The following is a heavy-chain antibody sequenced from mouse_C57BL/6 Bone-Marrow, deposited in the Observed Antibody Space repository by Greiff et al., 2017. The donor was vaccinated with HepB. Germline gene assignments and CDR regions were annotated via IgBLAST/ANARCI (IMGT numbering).Heavy chain of an antibody. CDR2: IKPSNGGT. CDR1: GYTFTSYW. V-gene: IGHV1-53*01. Sequence: VQRVESGTELVKPGASVKQSCKASGYTFTSYWMHWVKQRPGQGLEWIGNIKPSNGGTNYNEKFKSKATLTVDKSSSTAYMQLSSLTSEDSSVYYCARGGVTTRAWFAYWGQGTLVTVSA. D-gene: IGHD2-2*01. J-gene: IGHJ3*01. CDR3: ARGGVTTRAWFAY.